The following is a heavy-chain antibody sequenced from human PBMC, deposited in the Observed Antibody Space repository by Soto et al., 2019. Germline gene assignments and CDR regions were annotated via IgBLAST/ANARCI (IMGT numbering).Heavy chain of an antibody. V-gene: IGHV4-59*01. CDR3: ARGQVTGGYSYGLNWFDP. Sequence: SETLSLTCTVSGGSISSYYWSWIRQPPGKGLEWIGYIYYSGSTNYNPSLKSRVTISVDTSKNQFSLKLSSVTAADTAVYYCARGQVTGGYSYGLNWFDPWGQGTLVTVSS. CDR2: IYYSGST. J-gene: IGHJ5*02. D-gene: IGHD5-18*01. CDR1: GGSISSYY.